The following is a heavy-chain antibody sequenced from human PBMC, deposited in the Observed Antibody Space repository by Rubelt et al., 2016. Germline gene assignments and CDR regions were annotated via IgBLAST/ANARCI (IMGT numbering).Heavy chain of an antibody. D-gene: IGHD2-2*01. V-gene: IGHV4-39*07. CDR1: GGSISSSNYY. CDR3: AGFSPAVDY. Sequence: QLQLQESGPGLVKPSETLSLTCTVSGGSISSSNYYWGWIRQPPGKGLEWIGSIFHSGSTYYKPSLKSRSTISVDTSKNQWSLKLASVTAADTAVYFCAGFSPAVDYWGQGTLVTVSS. J-gene: IGHJ4*02. CDR2: IFHSGST.